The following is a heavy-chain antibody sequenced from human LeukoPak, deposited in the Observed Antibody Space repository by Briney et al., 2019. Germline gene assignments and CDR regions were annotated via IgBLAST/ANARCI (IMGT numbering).Heavy chain of an antibody. CDR1: GYTFTSYG. V-gene: IGHV1-18*01. D-gene: IGHD3-22*01. CDR2: ISAYNGNT. Sequence: ASVKISCKASGYTFTSYGISWVRQAPGQGLEWMGWISAYNGNTNYAQKLQGRVTMTTDTSTNTAYMELRSLRSDDTAVYYCARDGRWGHYYDSSGYFDYWGQGTLVTVSS. CDR3: ARDGRWGHYYDSSGYFDY. J-gene: IGHJ4*02.